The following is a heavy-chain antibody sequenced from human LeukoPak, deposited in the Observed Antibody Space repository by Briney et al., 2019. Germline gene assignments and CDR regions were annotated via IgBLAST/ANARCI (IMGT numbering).Heavy chain of an antibody. CDR1: GGTFSSYA. V-gene: IGHV1-46*01. CDR2: INPSGGST. J-gene: IGHJ5*02. Sequence: ASVKVSCKASGGTFSSYAISWVRQAPGQGLEWMGIINPSGGSTSYAQKFRGRVTMTRDMSTSTVYMELSSLRSEDTAGYYCARDFTDPWGQGTLVTVSS. CDR3: ARDFTDP.